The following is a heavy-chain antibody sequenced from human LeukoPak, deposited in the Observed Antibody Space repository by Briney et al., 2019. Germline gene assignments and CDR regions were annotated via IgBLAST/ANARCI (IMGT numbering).Heavy chain of an antibody. D-gene: IGHD6-6*01. CDR3: ARVGGSSSLRGRTDLTVIDP. V-gene: IGHV4-59*01. CDR2: IYYSGTT. CDR1: GGSISSYY. J-gene: IGHJ5*02. Sequence: SEILSLTCTVSGGSISSYYWSWIRQPPGKGLEWIGYIYYSGTTNYNPSLKSRVTISVDTSKNQFSLKLSSVTAADTAVYYCARVGGSSSLRGRTDLTVIDPWGQGTLVTVSS.